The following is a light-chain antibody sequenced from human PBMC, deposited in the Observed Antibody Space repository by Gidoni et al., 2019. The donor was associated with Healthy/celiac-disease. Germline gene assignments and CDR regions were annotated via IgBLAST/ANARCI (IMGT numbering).Light chain of an antibody. J-gene: IGKJ1*01. V-gene: IGKV1-39*01. CDR1: QSISSY. CDR3: QQSYSTLWT. Sequence: DLQMPQSPSSLSASVGDRVTITCRASQSISSYFNWYQQKPGKAPKLLIYAASSLQSGVPSRFSGSGSGTDFTLTISSLQPEDFATYYCQQSYSTLWTFGQGTKVEIK. CDR2: AAS.